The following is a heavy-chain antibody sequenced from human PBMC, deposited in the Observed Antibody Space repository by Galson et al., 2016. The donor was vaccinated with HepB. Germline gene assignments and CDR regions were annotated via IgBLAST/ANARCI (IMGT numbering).Heavy chain of an antibody. Sequence: SLRLSCAASGFTFSDYFISWIRQAPGKGLEWLSCVSSSATTIYSADSVEGRFTISRDNEKNSVYLQMNSLRADDTAVYYCASAYEFWRGGRCYFYAMDVWGQGTTVTVS. CDR2: VSSSATTI. J-gene: IGHJ6*02. CDR1: GFTFSDYF. V-gene: IGHV3-11*01. CDR3: ASAYEFWRGGRCYFYAMDV. D-gene: IGHD3-3*01.